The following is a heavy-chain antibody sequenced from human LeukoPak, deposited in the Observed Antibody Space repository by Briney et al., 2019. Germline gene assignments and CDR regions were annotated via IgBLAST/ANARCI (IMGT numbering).Heavy chain of an antibody. CDR3: ARGGWPHARGMDV. V-gene: IGHV1-69*02. J-gene: IGHJ6*02. Sequence: SVKVSCTASRGTFSSYTISWVRQAPGQGLEWMGRIIPILGIANYAQKFQGRVTITADKSTSTAYMELSSLRSEDTAVYYCARGGWPHARGMDVWGQGTTVTVSS. CDR1: RGTFSSYT. CDR2: IIPILGIA. D-gene: IGHD2-15*01.